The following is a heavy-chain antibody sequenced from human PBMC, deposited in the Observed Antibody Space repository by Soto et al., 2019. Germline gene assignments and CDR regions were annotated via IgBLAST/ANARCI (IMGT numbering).Heavy chain of an antibody. CDR3: ARARGEYGDYVDYYYYGMDV. CDR1: GGTFSSYA. J-gene: IGHJ6*02. V-gene: IGHV1-69*01. D-gene: IGHD3-16*01. Sequence: QVQLVQSGAEVKKPGSSVKVSCKASGGTFSSYAISWVRQAPGQGLEWMGGIIPIFGTANYAQKFQGRVTITADESPSTAYMALSSLRSEDRAVYYCARARGEYGDYVDYYYYGMDVGGHGPTVTVSS. CDR2: IIPIFGTA.